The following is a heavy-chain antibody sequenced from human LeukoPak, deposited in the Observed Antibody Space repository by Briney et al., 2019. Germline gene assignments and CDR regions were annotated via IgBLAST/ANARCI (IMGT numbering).Heavy chain of an antibody. CDR1: GGSFSGYY. Sequence: SETLSLTCAVYGGSFSGYYWSWIRQPPGKGLEWIGEINHSGSTNYNPSLKSRVTISVDTSKNQFSLKLSSVTAADTAVYYCARLARLYCSSTSCYTSVYYYGMDVWGQGTTVTVSS. CDR2: INHSGST. V-gene: IGHV4-34*01. D-gene: IGHD2-2*02. CDR3: ARLARLYCSSTSCYTSVYYYGMDV. J-gene: IGHJ6*02.